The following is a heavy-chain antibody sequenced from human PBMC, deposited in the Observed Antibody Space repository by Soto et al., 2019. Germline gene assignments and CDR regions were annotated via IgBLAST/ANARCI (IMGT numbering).Heavy chain of an antibody. CDR1: GFTFSKAF. D-gene: IGHD5-12*01. CDR3: TVSGGYSNRHHWFDP. V-gene: IGHV3-15*04. Sequence: DVLLVESGGGLVEPGGSLTLSCAASGFTFSKAFLSWVRQAPGKGLEWVGQIGGNTESGTTKSPAPVRGRFTISRDDSKSTIYRQMNRLKIEDTAVYYCTVSGGYSNRHHWFDPSGQGTPVIVSS. CDR2: IGGNTESGTT. J-gene: IGHJ5*02.